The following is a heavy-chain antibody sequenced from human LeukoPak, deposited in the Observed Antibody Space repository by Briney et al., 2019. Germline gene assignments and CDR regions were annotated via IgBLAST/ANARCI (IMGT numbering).Heavy chain of an antibody. CDR1: GYTLTELS. V-gene: IGHV1-2*02. D-gene: IGHD3-22*01. J-gene: IGHJ3*02. CDR2: INPNSGGT. CDR3: ARDYDSSGYYGEAFDI. Sequence: GASVKVSCKVSGYTLTELSMHWVRQAPGQGLEWMGWINPNSGGTNYAQKFQGRVTMTRDTSISTAYMELSRLRSDDTAVYYCARDYDSSGYYGEAFDIWGQGTMVTVSS.